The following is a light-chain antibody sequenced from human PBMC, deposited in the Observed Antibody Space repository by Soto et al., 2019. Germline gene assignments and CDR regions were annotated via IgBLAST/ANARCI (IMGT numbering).Light chain of an antibody. J-gene: IGKJ1*01. V-gene: IGKV1-5*01. CDR2: DAS. CDR3: QQRLNWPPG. CDR1: QKIESW. Sequence: DIQMTQFPSTLAASVGDRVTITCRASQKIESWVAWYQQKPGKAPKLLISDASSLQRGVPARFSGSRSGTDFTLTISDLEPADFGLYYCQQRLNWPPGFGQGTKVDIK.